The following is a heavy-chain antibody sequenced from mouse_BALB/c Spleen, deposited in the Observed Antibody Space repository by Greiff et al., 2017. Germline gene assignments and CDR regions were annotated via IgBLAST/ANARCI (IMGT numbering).Heavy chain of an antibody. Sequence: QVQLKESGPGLVAPSQSLSITCTVSGFSLTSYGVHWVRQPPGKGLEWLGVIWAGGSTYYNSALMSRLSISKDNSKSQVFLKMNSLQTDDTAMYYCARDTITTRSAYWGQGTLVTVSA. CDR3: ARDTITTRSAY. J-gene: IGHJ3*01. D-gene: IGHD2-4*01. CDR2: IWAGGST. CDR1: GFSLTSYG. V-gene: IGHV2-9*02.